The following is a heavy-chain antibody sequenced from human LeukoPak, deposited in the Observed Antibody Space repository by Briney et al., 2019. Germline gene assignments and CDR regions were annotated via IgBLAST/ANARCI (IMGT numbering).Heavy chain of an antibody. D-gene: IGHD7-27*01. Sequence: ASVKVSCKVSGYTLTELSMHWVRQAPGKGLEWMGGFDPEDGETIYAQKFQGRVTMTRSASINTAYMELGNLRSEDTAVYYCARAPRSWGFDYWGQGTLVTVSS. CDR3: ARAPRSWGFDY. V-gene: IGHV1-24*01. CDR1: GYTLTELS. CDR2: FDPEDGET. J-gene: IGHJ4*02.